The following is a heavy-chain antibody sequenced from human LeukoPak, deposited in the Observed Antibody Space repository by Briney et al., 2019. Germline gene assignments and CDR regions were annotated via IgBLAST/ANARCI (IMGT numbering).Heavy chain of an antibody. J-gene: IGHJ4*02. D-gene: IGHD1/OR15-1a*01. CDR1: GFTFSGHY. CDR2: INENGSGK. V-gene: IGHV3-7*01. Sequence: GGSLRLSCAASGFTFSGHYMTWVRQAPGKTLEWVANINENGSGKYYADSVKGRFTVSRDNARNSLSLQMNSLGAEDTAVYYCARHIPRGNNYFDCWGQGTLVTVSS. CDR3: ARHIPRGNNYFDC.